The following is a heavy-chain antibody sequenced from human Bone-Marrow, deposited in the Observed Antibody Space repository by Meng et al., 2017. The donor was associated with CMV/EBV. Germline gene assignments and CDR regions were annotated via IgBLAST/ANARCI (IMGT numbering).Heavy chain of an antibody. V-gene: IGHV4-31*03. CDR2: IYYSGST. D-gene: IGHD2-2*01. CDR3: ARVGAVGSSTPKDG. Sequence: LRLSCTVSGGSISSGGYYWSWIRQHPGKGLEWIGYIYYSGSTYYNPSLKSRVTISVDTSKNQFSLKLSSVTAADTAVYYCARVGAVGSSTPKDGWGQGTTVTVSS. J-gene: IGHJ6*02. CDR1: GGSISSGGYY.